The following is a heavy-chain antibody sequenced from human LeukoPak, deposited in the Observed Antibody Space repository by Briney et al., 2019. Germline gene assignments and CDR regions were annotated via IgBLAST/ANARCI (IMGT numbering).Heavy chain of an antibody. J-gene: IGHJ2*01. Sequence: GGSLRLSCAASGFTFSSYWMSWVRQAPGKGLEWVANIKQDGSEKYYVDSVKGRFTISRDNAKNSLYLQMNSLRAEDTAVYYCASRHPYCSGGGCYLDWYFDLWGRGTLVTVPS. D-gene: IGHD2-15*01. CDR3: ASRHPYCSGGGCYLDWYFDL. V-gene: IGHV3-7*03. CDR2: IKQDGSEK. CDR1: GFTFSSYW.